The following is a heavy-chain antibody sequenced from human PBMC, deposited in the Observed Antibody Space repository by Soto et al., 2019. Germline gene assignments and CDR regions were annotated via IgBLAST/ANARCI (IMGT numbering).Heavy chain of an antibody. Sequence: QLQLQESGPGLVKPSETLSLTCTVSGGSISSSSYYWGWIRQPPGKGLEWIGTIYYSGSTYYNPSLKTGVTIPVDTSKNQFSLRVSSVTAADTAVYYCASSGYSYYMAVWGRGTTVTVSS. CDR1: GGSISSSSYY. J-gene: IGHJ6*03. CDR3: ASSGYSYYMAV. CDR2: IYYSGST. V-gene: IGHV4-39*01.